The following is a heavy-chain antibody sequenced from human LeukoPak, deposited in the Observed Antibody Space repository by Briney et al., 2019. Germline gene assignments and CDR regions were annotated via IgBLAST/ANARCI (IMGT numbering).Heavy chain of an antibody. J-gene: IGHJ4*02. CDR2: IRYDGSKK. V-gene: IGHV3-30*02. Sequence: GGSLRLSCAASGSIFSSYGMHWVRQAPGKGLEWVAFIRYDGSKKYYADSVKGRFTISRDNSKNTLYLQMNSLRAEDTAVYYCASTMIAADFDYWGQGTLVTVSS. D-gene: IGHD3-22*01. CDR1: GSIFSSYG. CDR3: ASTMIAADFDY.